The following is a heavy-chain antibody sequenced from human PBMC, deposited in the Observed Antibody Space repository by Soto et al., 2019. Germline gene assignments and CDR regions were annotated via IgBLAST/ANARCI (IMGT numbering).Heavy chain of an antibody. J-gene: IGHJ4*02. CDR3: ARGAYSRSFRSPVFYFDY. CDR1: GFNVNSNY. CDR2: IHSGGTT. Sequence: EVQLVESGGGLVQPGGSLRLSCAASGFNVNSNYMNWVRQAPGKGLEWVSVIHSGGTTYYADSVKGRFTISRDNSKNTLYLQMNSLSAEDAAVYFCARGAYSRSFRSPVFYFDYWGQGTLVTVSS. V-gene: IGHV3-66*01. D-gene: IGHD6-6*01.